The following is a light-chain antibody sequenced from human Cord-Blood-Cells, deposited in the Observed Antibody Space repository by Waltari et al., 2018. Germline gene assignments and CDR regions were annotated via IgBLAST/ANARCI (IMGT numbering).Light chain of an antibody. Sequence: EIVMTQSPATLSVSPGERATLSCRASQSVSSNLAWYQQKPGQAPGLLIYGASTMATGIPATFSGSGSGTEFTLTISSLQSEDFAVYYCQQYNNWPTWTFGQGTKVEIK. CDR2: GAS. J-gene: IGKJ1*01. CDR1: QSVSSN. V-gene: IGKV3-15*01. CDR3: QQYNNWPTWT.